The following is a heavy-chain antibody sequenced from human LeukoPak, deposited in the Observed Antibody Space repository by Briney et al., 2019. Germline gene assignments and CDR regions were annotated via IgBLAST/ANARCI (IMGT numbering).Heavy chain of an antibody. V-gene: IGHV4-59*01. CDR2: VYYSGNT. Sequence: SETLSLTCTVSGGSISSYYWSWIRQPPGKGLEWIGYVYYSGNTNYNPSLKSRVTISVDTSKNQFSLKLSSVTAADTAVYYCARGSYYDILTGYYRAGEFDYWGQGTLVTVSS. J-gene: IGHJ4*02. CDR3: ARGSYYDILTGYYRAGEFDY. D-gene: IGHD3-9*01. CDR1: GGSISSYY.